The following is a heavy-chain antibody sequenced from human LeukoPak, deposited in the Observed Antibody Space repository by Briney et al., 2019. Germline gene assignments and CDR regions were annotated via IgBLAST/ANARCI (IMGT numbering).Heavy chain of an antibody. Sequence: GGSLRLSCAASGFTFTSYWMTWVRPAPGKGLEWVANIRQDGSAKSYVDSVKGRFTISRDNAKNSLYLLMNSLRAEDTAVYFCARVVYSSGWSYFDYWGQGTLVTVSS. V-gene: IGHV3-7*02. CDR2: IRQDGSAK. CDR3: ARVVYSSGWSYFDY. D-gene: IGHD6-19*01. CDR1: GFTFTSYW. J-gene: IGHJ4*02.